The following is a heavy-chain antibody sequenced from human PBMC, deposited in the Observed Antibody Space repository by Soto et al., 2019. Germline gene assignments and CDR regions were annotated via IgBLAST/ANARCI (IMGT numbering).Heavy chain of an antibody. CDR2: ISYDGSNK. Sequence: WGSLRLSCAASGFTFSSYGMHWVRQAPGKGLEWVAVISYDGSNKYYADSVKGRFTISRDNSKNTLYLQMNSLRAEDTDVYYCAKDKSGGIDYWGQGTLVTVSA. D-gene: IGHD2-15*01. J-gene: IGHJ4*02. CDR1: GFTFSSYG. CDR3: AKDKSGGIDY. V-gene: IGHV3-30*18.